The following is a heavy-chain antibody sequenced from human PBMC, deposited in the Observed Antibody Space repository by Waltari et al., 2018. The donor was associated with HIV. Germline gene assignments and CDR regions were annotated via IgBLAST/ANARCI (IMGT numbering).Heavy chain of an antibody. D-gene: IGHD3-22*01. J-gene: IGHJ3*02. Sequence: EVQLVESGGGVVQPGMSLRLSCVGTGFNFADYDMYWVRQVPGKGLGWVEGIRGIGGKTGYADSEKARFTMSRDNAKKSLFLERNRLRREDTAFYQCAGRKRIIVVAGGNDDFESWGQGTKVTVSS. CDR3: AGRKRIIVVAGGNDDFES. V-gene: IGHV3-9*01. CDR2: IRGIGGKT. CDR1: GFNFADYD.